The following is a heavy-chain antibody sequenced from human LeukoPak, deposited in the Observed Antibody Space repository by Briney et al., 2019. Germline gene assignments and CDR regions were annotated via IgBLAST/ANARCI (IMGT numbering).Heavy chain of an antibody. CDR1: GFTVSSNY. CDR2: IYGGGST. Sequence: GGSLRLSCAASGFTVSSNYMSWVRQAPGKGLEWVSVIYGGGSTYYADSVKGRFTISRDNSKNTLYLQMNSLRAEDTAVYYCARESKLTADAFDIWGQGTMVTVSS. J-gene: IGHJ3*02. CDR3: ARESKLTADAFDI. D-gene: IGHD1-14*01. V-gene: IGHV3-53*01.